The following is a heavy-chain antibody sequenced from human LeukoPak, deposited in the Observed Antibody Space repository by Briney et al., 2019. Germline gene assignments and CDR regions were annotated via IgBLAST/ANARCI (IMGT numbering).Heavy chain of an antibody. CDR1: GFTFSSYA. V-gene: IGHV3-23*01. CDR2: ISGSGGST. Sequence: PGGSLRLSCAASGFTFSSYAMSWVRQAPGKGLGWVSAISGSGGSTYYADSVKGRFTISRDNSKNTLYLQMNSLRAEDTAVYYCAKGGLGATNRWFDYWGQGTLVTVSS. CDR3: AKGGLGATNRWFDY. J-gene: IGHJ4*02. D-gene: IGHD1-26*01.